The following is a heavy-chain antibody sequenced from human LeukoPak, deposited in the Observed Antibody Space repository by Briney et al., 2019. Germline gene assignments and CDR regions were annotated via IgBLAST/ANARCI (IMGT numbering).Heavy chain of an antibody. D-gene: IGHD2-21*01. V-gene: IGHV3-23*01. Sequence: QPGGSLLLSFAASGFTFSSHAMSSVHQARAKGVGMVSTINGNGGICSYADSVQDRFTISRDNSKKTLYQQMNSLRAAHTAVYYCAKVPSCGGYGVYFDYWGQGTMVTVSS. CDR3: AKVPSCGGYGVYFDY. J-gene: IGHJ4*02. CDR2: INGNGGIC. CDR1: GFTFSSHA.